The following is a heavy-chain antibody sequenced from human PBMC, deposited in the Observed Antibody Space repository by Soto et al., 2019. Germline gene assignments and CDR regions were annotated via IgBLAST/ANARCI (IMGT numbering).Heavy chain of an antibody. V-gene: IGHV4-59*01. CDR2: IYYSGST. CDR3: ASSSWVHYYYYMDV. CDR1: GGSISSYY. Sequence: SETLSLTCTVSGGSISSYYWSWIRQPPGKGLEWIGYIYYSGSTNYNPSLKSRVTISVDTSKNQFSLKLSSVTAADTAVYYCASSSWVHYYYYMDVWGKGTTVTVSS. D-gene: IGHD6-13*01. J-gene: IGHJ6*03.